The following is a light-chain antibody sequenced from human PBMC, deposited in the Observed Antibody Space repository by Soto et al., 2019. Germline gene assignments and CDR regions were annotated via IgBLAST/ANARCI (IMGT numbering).Light chain of an antibody. CDR2: DVS. J-gene: IGLJ1*01. CDR1: SSDVGAYNY. V-gene: IGLV2-14*03. Sequence: QSVLTRPASVSGAAGQSITISCTGTSSDVGAYNYVSWYQHHPGKAPRLMIFDVSNRPSGVSNRFSGSKSGNTASLTISGLQAEDEADYYCCSYSRSSPYVFGAGTKVTVL. CDR3: CSYSRSSPYV.